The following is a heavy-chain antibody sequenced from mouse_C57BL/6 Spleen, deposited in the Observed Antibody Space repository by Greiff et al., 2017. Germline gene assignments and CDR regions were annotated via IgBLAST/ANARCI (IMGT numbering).Heavy chain of an antibody. D-gene: IGHD1-1*01. Sequence: VQLQQPGAELVKPGASVKLSCKASGYTFTSYWMHWVKQRPGQGLEWIGMIHPNSGSTNYNEKFKSKATLTVDKSSSTAYMQLSSLTSEDSAVYYCARSGGSSHYAMDYWGQGTSVTVSS. J-gene: IGHJ4*01. CDR1: GYTFTSYW. V-gene: IGHV1-64*01. CDR3: ARSGGSSHYAMDY. CDR2: IHPNSGST.